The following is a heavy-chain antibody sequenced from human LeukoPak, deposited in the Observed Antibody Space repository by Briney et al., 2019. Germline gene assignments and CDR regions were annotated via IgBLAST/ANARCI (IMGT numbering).Heavy chain of an antibody. CDR2: ISSSSSTI. D-gene: IGHD3-22*01. CDR1: GFTFSSYS. Sequence: GGSLRLSCAASGFTFSSYSMNWVRQAPGNGLEWVSYISSSSSTIYYADSVKGRFTISRDNAKNSLYLQMNSLRAEDTAVYYCARTLYYYDSSGYYSSWYSDLWGRGTLVTVSS. J-gene: IGHJ2*01. V-gene: IGHV3-48*01. CDR3: ARTLYYYDSSGYYSSWYSDL.